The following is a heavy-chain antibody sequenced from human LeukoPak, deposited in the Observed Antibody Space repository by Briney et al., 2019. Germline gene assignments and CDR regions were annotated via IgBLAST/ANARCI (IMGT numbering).Heavy chain of an antibody. J-gene: IGHJ4*02. CDR2: IYHSGST. D-gene: IGHD4-11*01. V-gene: IGHV4-38-2*02. Sequence: PSETLSLTCTVSGYSISSGYYWGWIRQPPGKGLEWIGSIYHSGSTYYNPSLKSRVTISVDTSKNQFSLKLSSVTAADTAVYYCARGTTVTPGRSYYFDYWGQGTLVTVSS. CDR1: GYSISSGYY. CDR3: ARGTTVTPGRSYYFDY.